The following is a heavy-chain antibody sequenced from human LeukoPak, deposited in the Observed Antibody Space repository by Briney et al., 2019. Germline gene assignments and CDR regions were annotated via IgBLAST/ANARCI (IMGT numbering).Heavy chain of an antibody. CDR3: ARDLLPAATSWVYYYYGMDV. Sequence: GASVKVSCKASGYTFTSYYMHWVRQAPGQGLEWMGIINPSGGSTSYAQKFQGRVTMTRDTSISTAYMELSRLRSDDTAVYYCARDLLPAATSWVYYYYGMDVWGQGTTVTVSS. CDR2: INPSGGST. CDR1: GYTFTSYY. J-gene: IGHJ6*02. D-gene: IGHD2-2*01. V-gene: IGHV1-46*01.